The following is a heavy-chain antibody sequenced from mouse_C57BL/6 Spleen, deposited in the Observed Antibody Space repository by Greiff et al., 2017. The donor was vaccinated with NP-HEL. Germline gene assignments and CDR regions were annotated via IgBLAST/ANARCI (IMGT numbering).Heavy chain of an antibody. V-gene: IGHV1-50*01. CDR1: GYTFTSYW. Sequence: QVQLQQSGAELVKPGASVKLSCKASGYTFTSYWMQWVKQRPGQGLEWIGEIDPSDSYTNYNQKFKGKATLTVDTSSSTAYMQLSSLTSEDSAVYYCAGWLLKGDYAMDYWGQGTSVTVSS. D-gene: IGHD2-3*01. CDR3: AGWLLKGDYAMDY. J-gene: IGHJ4*01. CDR2: IDPSDSYT.